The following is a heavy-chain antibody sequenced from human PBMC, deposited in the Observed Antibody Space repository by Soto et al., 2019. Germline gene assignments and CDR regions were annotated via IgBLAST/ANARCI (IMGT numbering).Heavy chain of an antibody. CDR1: GYSFTSYW. CDR2: IDPSDSYT. D-gene: IGHD2-2*01. Sequence: EVQLVQSGAEVKKPGESLRISCKGSGYSFTSYWISWVRQMPGKGLEWMGRIDPSDSYTNYSRSFQGHVTISADKSISXAYRQWSSLKASDTAMYYCARQGYCSSTSCYNWFDPWGQGTLVTVSS. J-gene: IGHJ5*02. CDR3: ARQGYCSSTSCYNWFDP. V-gene: IGHV5-10-1*01.